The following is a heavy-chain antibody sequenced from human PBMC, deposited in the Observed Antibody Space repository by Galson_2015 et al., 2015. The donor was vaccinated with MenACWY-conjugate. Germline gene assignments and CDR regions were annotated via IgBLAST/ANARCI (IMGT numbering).Heavy chain of an antibody. V-gene: IGHV3-74*03. J-gene: IGHJ4*02. CDR1: RFTIGRYW. CDR2: ITVDATNT. CDR3: ARDGGGGTPFDC. Sequence: SLRLSCAASRFTIGRYWIHWVRQVPGKGPVWISCITVDATNTEFADSVKGRFALSRDNARNTVYLQMNSLTAEDTAVYYCARDGGGGTPFDCWGLGTLVTVSS. D-gene: IGHD1-26*01.